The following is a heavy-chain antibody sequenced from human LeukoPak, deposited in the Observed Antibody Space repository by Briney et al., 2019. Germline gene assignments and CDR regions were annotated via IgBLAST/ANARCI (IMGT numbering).Heavy chain of an antibody. CDR2: ISGSGDST. V-gene: IGHV3-23*01. CDR3: ASHYGSGSSNWLDP. Sequence: GESLRLSCAASGFTISNYGMSWVRQAPGRGWEWVSAISGSGDSTYYADSVKGRFTISRDNSKNTLYLQMNSLRAEDTAVYYCASHYGSGSSNWLDPWGQGTLVTVSS. CDR1: GFTISNYG. J-gene: IGHJ5*02. D-gene: IGHD3-10*01.